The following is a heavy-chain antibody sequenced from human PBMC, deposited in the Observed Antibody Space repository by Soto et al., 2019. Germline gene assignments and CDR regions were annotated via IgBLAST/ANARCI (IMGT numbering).Heavy chain of an antibody. CDR2: IIPIFGTA. J-gene: IGHJ3*02. Sequence: ASVKVSCKAPGGTFSSYAISWVRQAPGQGLEWMGGIIPIFGTANYAQKFQGRVTITADESTSTAYMELSSLRSEDTAVYYCASHSARQWLVLDAFDIWGQGTMVTVSS. CDR3: ASHSARQWLVLDAFDI. V-gene: IGHV1-69*13. D-gene: IGHD6-19*01. CDR1: GGTFSSYA.